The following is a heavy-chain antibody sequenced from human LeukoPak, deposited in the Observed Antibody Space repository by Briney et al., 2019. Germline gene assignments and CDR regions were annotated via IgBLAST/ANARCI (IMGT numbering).Heavy chain of an antibody. Sequence: ASVKVSCKASGYTFTGYYMHWVRQAPGQGLEWMGWINPNSGGTNYAQKFQGRVTMTRDTSISTAYMELSRLRSDDTAVYYCARDQRYYGSGKSYYYYMDVWGKGTTVTISS. CDR1: GYTFTGYY. CDR3: ARDQRYYGSGKSYYYYMDV. V-gene: IGHV1-2*02. D-gene: IGHD3-10*01. J-gene: IGHJ6*03. CDR2: INPNSGGT.